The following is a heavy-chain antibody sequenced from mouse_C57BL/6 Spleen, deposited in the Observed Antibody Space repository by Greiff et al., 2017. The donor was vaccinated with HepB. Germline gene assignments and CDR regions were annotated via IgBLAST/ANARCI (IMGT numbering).Heavy chain of an antibody. D-gene: IGHD1-1*01. J-gene: IGHJ4*01. CDR1: GYTFTSYW. Sequence: QVQLQQPGAELVKPGASVKVSCKASGYTFTSYWMHWVKQRPGQGLEWIGRIHPSDSDTNYNQKFKGKATLTVDKSSSTAYMQLSSLTSEDSAVYYGANSPFTTVVAHYAMDYWGQGTSVTVSS. CDR3: ANSPFTTVVAHYAMDY. V-gene: IGHV1-74*01. CDR2: IHPSDSDT.